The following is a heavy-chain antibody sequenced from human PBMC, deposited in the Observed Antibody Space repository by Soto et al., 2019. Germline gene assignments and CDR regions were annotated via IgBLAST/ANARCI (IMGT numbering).Heavy chain of an antibody. CDR1: GYTFTGYY. Sequence: GASVKVSCKASGYTFTGYYMHWVRQAPGQGLEWMGWINPNSGGTNFAQKFEGRVTMTRDTSINTAYMELSRLRSDDTAVYYCAIGPYYYDSTGPFDYWGPGTLVTVSS. CDR3: AIGPYYYDSTGPFDY. V-gene: IGHV1-2*02. CDR2: INPNSGGT. D-gene: IGHD3-22*01. J-gene: IGHJ4*02.